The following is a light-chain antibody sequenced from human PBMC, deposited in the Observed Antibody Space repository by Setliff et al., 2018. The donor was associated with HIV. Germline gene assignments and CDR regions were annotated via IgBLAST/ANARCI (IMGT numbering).Light chain of an antibody. J-gene: IGLJ1*01. CDR2: EVR. CDR3: SSYAITNTLP. V-gene: IGLV2-14*01. Sequence: QSVLTQPASVSGSLGQSITISCTGTSSDVGGYNYVSWYQQHPGKAPKLIIYEVRNRPSGVSNRFSGSKSGNTASLTISGLQAEDEGDYYCSSYAITNTLPFGTGTKGTVL. CDR1: SSDVGGYNY.